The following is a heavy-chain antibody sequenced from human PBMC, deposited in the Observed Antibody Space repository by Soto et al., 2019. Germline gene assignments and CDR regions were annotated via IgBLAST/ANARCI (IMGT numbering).Heavy chain of an antibody. Sequence: ASVKVSCKASGYTFTNYDISWVRQAPGQGLEWMGWISAYNGNTNYAQKFQGRVTMTTDTSTSTAYMELSSLRSEDTAVYYCARGGPIVVVPAAIDPRHPLDYWGQGTLVTVSS. D-gene: IGHD2-2*01. V-gene: IGHV1-18*01. CDR3: ARGGPIVVVPAAIDPRHPLDY. J-gene: IGHJ4*02. CDR1: GYTFTNYD. CDR2: ISAYNGNT.